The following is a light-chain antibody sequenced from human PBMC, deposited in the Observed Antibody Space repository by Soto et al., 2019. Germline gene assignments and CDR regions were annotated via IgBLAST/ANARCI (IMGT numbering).Light chain of an antibody. CDR2: GTS. CDR1: QSVSSSY. CDR3: QQYVRSPRT. J-gene: IGKJ1*01. V-gene: IGKV3-20*01. Sequence: EIVLTQSPGTLSLSPGERATLSCRASQSVSSSYLAWYQQKPGQAPRLLLYGTSRRATGIPDRFSGSGSGTDFTLSISRLEPEDFEVYYCQQYVRSPRTFGQGTKVEIK.